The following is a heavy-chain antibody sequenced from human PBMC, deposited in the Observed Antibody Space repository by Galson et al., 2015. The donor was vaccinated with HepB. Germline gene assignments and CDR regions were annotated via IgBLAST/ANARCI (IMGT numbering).Heavy chain of an antibody. CDR2: FFYSGST. Sequence: ETLSLTCAVSGGSIRTTSYYWGWIRQPPGKGLEWIGSFFYSGSTYYNPSLKSRVTISVDTSKDQFSLKLSSVTAADTAVYYCARNNGHHDAFDFWGQGTMVTVSS. CDR1: GGSIRTTSYY. V-gene: IGHV4-39*07. CDR3: ARNNGHHDAFDF. J-gene: IGHJ3*01. D-gene: IGHD1-14*01.